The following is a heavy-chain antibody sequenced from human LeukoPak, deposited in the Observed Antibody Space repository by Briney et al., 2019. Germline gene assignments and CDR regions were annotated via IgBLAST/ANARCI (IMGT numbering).Heavy chain of an antibody. CDR1: GYTFTSYY. D-gene: IGHD1-26*01. V-gene: IGHV1-46*03. J-gene: IGHJ4*02. CDR2: INPSGGST. CDR3: ARDDSGSHIDY. Sequence: ASVKVSCKASGYTFTSYYMHWVQQAPGQGLEWMGIINPSGGSTSYAQKFQGRVTMTRDTSTSTVYMELSSPRSEDTAVYYCARDDSGSHIDYWGQGTLVTVSS.